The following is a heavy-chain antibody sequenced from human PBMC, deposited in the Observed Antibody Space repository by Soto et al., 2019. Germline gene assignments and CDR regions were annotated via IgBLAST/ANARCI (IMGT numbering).Heavy chain of an antibody. J-gene: IGHJ5*02. Sequence: QVQLVQSGAEVKKPGASVKVSCKASGYTFTNYGISWVRQAPGQVLEWMGWISASNGNTNYAQKLQGRVTMTTDTSTSTAYMDLGSLTSDDTAVYYCVRATTLQRARLDPWGQGTLVTVSS. CDR1: GYTFTNYG. CDR3: VRATTLQRARLDP. CDR2: ISASNGNT. D-gene: IGHD4-4*01. V-gene: IGHV1-18*01.